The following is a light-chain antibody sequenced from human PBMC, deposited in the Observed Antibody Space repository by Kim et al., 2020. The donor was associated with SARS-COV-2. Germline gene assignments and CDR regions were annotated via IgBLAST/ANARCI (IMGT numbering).Light chain of an antibody. CDR2: GST. CDR1: GSNIGADYD. Sequence: QPVLTQPPSVSGAPGQRITISCTGSGSNIGADYDVQWYQHLPGTAPKVLIHGSTIRPSGVPDRFSGSKSGTSASLAITGLRAEDEADYYCQSYDNSLSGVVFGGGTQLTVL. CDR3: QSYDNSLSGVV. V-gene: IGLV1-40*01. J-gene: IGLJ2*01.